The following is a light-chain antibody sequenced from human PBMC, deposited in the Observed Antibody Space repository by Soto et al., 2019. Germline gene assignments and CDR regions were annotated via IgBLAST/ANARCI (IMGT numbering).Light chain of an antibody. CDR3: QQYDSSPPGYT. CDR2: GAS. J-gene: IGKJ2*01. V-gene: IGKV3-20*01. Sequence: EIVLTQSPGTLSLSPGERATVSCRASQSVSSTYLAWYQQKPGQAPRLLVYGASSRATGIPDRFSGSASGADFTPTIRRLEPEDFAVYYCQQYDSSPPGYTFGQGTKLEIK. CDR1: QSVSSTY.